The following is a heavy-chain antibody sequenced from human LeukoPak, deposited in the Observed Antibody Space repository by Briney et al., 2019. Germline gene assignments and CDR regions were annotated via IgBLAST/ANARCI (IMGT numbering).Heavy chain of an antibody. CDR2: MYYSGST. J-gene: IGHJ6*03. Sequence: PSETLSLTCTVSGGSISSSYYYWGWIRQPPGKGLEWIGSMYYSGSTYYNPSLKSRVTISVDTSNNQFSLKLSSVTAADTAVYYSARLARSYYYLAVWGKGTTVTISS. CDR1: GGSISSSYYY. V-gene: IGHV4-39*01. CDR3: ARLARSYYYLAV.